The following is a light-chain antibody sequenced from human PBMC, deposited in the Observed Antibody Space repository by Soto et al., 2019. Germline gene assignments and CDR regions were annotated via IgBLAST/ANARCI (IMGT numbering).Light chain of an antibody. CDR1: QSINTN. J-gene: IGKJ5*01. Sequence: EIVMTQSPATLSVSPGEGATLSCRASQSINTNLAWYQQKPGQAPRLLIYGASTRATGIPARFSGSGSGTEFTLTISSLQSEDFAVYDCQQYNDWPPTFGQGTRLEIK. V-gene: IGKV3-15*01. CDR2: GAS. CDR3: QQYNDWPPT.